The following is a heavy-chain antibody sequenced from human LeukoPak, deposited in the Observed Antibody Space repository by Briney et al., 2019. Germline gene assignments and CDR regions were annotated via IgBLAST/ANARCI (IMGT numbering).Heavy chain of an antibody. CDR1: GGSFCGYY. CDR3: ARGLTGSIVVVPAAIAGNWFDP. D-gene: IGHD2-2*01. J-gene: IGHJ5*02. V-gene: IGHV4-34*01. CDR2: INHSGSN. Sequence: PSETLSLTCAVYGGSFCGYYWSWIRQPPGKGLEWIGEINHSGSNNYNPSLKSRVTISVDTSKNQFSLKLSSVTAADTAVYYCARGLTGSIVVVPAAIAGNWFDPWGQGTLVTVSS.